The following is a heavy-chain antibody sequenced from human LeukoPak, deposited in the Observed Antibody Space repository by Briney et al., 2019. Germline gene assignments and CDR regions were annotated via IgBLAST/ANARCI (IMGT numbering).Heavy chain of an antibody. CDR1: GGSISSSSYY. CDR2: IYHSGST. V-gene: IGHV4-39*07. D-gene: IGHD2-15*01. Sequence: SETLSLTCTVSGGSISSSSYYWGWIRQPPGKGLEWIGSIYHSGSTYYNPSLKSRVTISVDTSKNQFSLKLSSVTAADTAVYYCARAIVVVVAATPVSYWFDPWGQGTLVTVSS. J-gene: IGHJ5*01. CDR3: ARAIVVVVAATPVSYWFDP.